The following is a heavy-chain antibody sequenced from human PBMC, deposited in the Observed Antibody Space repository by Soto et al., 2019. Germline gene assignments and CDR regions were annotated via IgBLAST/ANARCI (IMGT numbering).Heavy chain of an antibody. CDR1: GGTFSSYA. CDR2: IIPIFGNA. Sequence: SVKVSCKASGGTFSSYAISWVRQAPGQGLEWMGGIIPIFGNANYAQKFQGRVTITADKSTSTAYMELSSLRSDDTAVYSCATKTDGAGHYYDYGMDVWGQGTTVTVSS. CDR3: ATKTDGAGHYYDYGMDV. J-gene: IGHJ6*02. V-gene: IGHV1-69*06. D-gene: IGHD6-19*01.